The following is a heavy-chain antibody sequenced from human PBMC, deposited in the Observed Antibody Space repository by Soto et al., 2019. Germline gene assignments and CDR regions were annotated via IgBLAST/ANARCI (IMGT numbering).Heavy chain of an antibody. CDR1: GFTFSSYS. J-gene: IGHJ4*02. V-gene: IGHV3-48*01. CDR3: ARRTSGWYSDY. D-gene: IGHD6-19*01. Sequence: EVPLVESGGGLVQPGGSLRLSCAASGFTFSSYSMIWVRQAPGKGLECISYIDSGGSTIYQADSVKGRFTISRDNAKNSLYLQMNRLRAEDTALYYCARRTSGWYSDYWGLGTLVTVSS. CDR2: IDSGGSTI.